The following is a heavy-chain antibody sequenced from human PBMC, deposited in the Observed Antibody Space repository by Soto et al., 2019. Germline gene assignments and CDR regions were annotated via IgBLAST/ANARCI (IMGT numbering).Heavy chain of an antibody. V-gene: IGHV1-18*01. Sequence: ASVKVSCKASGYTFTSYGISWVRQAPGQGLEWMGWISAYNGNTNYAQKLQGRVTMTTDTSTSTAYMELRSLRSDDTAVYYCARDGTIFGVVIRFDPWGQGTLVTVSS. CDR1: GYTFTSYG. CDR3: ARDGTIFGVVIRFDP. J-gene: IGHJ5*02. D-gene: IGHD3-3*01. CDR2: ISAYNGNT.